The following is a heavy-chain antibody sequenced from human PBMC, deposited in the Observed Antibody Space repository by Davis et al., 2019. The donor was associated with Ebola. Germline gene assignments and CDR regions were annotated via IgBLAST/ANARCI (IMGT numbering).Heavy chain of an antibody. CDR2: IYYSGST. V-gene: IGHV4-39*01. Sequence: MPSETLSLTCPVSGGSISSRSYYWAWIRQPPGKGLEWIGSIYYSGSTYYNPSLKSRVTISVDTSKNQFSLKLSSVTAADTAVYYCARSDIVATITLDYWGQGTLVTVSS. D-gene: IGHD5-12*01. CDR3: ARSDIVATITLDY. J-gene: IGHJ4*02. CDR1: GGSISSRSYY.